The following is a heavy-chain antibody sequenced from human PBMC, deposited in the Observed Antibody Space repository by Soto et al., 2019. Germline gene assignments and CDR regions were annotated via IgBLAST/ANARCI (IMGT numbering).Heavy chain of an antibody. CDR1: GFTFRSYA. D-gene: IGHD3-10*01. J-gene: IGHJ6*02. Sequence: GGSQRLSCAASGFTFRSYARHWVRQAPGKGLEWVAVISYDGSNKYYADSVKGRFTISRDNSKNTLYLQMNSLRAEDTAVYYCARYGSGSYYNGVSGPPRNYYYYYGMDVWGQGTTVTVSS. V-gene: IGHV3-30-3*01. CDR3: ARYGSGSYYNGVSGPPRNYYYYYGMDV. CDR2: ISYDGSNK.